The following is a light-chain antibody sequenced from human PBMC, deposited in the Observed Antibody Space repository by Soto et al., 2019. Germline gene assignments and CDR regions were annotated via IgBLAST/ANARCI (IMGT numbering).Light chain of an antibody. CDR3: QQSYSTPIT. CDR2: AAS. Sequence: DIEMSQSPSSLSASVGDRVTITCRASQSLNRWLAWYQQKPGKAPKLPIYAASSLESGVPSRFSGSGSGTDFTLTISSLQPEDFATYYCQQSYSTPITFGQGTRLEIK. V-gene: IGKV1-5*03. J-gene: IGKJ5*01. CDR1: QSLNRW.